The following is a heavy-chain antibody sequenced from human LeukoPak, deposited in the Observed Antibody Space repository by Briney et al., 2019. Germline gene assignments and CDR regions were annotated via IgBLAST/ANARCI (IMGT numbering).Heavy chain of an antibody. CDR3: ARAVGNHFDY. CDR2: ISYSSSPI. D-gene: IGHD4-23*01. V-gene: IGHV3-48*01. Sequence: PGGSLRLSCAASGFTFSTYSMKWVRQAPGKGLECVSYISYSSSPIYYADSVKGRFTISRDNAKNSLCLQMNSLRAEDTAVYYCARAVGNHFDYWGQGTLVTVSS. CDR1: GFTFSTYS. J-gene: IGHJ4*02.